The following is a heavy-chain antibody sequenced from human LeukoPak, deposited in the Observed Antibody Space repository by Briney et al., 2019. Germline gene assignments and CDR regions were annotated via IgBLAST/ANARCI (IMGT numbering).Heavy chain of an antibody. CDR3: TRVRGYDFDF. CDR1: GFTFSSYT. CDR2: ITTGGPNT. J-gene: IGHJ4*02. D-gene: IGHD5-12*01. V-gene: IGHV3-23*01. Sequence: GGSLRLSCTASGFTFSSYTMSWVRQAPGKGQKWVSTITTGGPNTYYADSVKGRFTVSRDDSKNTLYLQMNSLRAEDTAVYYCTRVRGYDFDFWGQGTLVTVSS.